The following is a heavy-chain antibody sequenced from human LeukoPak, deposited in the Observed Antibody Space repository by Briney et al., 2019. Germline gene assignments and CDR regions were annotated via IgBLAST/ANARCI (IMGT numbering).Heavy chain of an antibody. CDR1: GGTFSSYA. CDR2: IIPIFGIA. J-gene: IGHJ6*02. Sequence: ASVKVSCKASGGTFSSYAISWVRQAPGQGLEWMGRIIPIFGIANYAQKFQGRVTITADKSTSTAYMELSSLRSEDTAVYYCARDRAAAGTNYYYGMDVWGQGTTVTVSS. V-gene: IGHV1-69*04. D-gene: IGHD6-13*01. CDR3: ARDRAAAGTNYYYGMDV.